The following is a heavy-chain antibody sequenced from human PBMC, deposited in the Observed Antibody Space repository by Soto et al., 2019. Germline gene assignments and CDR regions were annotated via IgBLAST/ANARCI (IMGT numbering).Heavy chain of an antibody. CDR2: IYWDDDK. CDR3: AHTQSPERGVGY. CDR1: GFSLSTSGVG. D-gene: IGHD1-26*01. V-gene: IGHV2-5*02. Sequence: QITLKESGPTLVKPTQTLTLTCTFSGFSLSTSGVGVGWIRQPPGKALEWLALIYWDDDKRYSPSLKSRLTITKDTSKNQVVLTKTNMDPVDTATYYCAHTQSPERGVGYWGQGTLVTVSS. J-gene: IGHJ4*02.